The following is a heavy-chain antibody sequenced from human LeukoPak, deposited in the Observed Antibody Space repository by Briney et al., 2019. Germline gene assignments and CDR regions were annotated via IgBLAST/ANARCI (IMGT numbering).Heavy chain of an antibody. Sequence: PGGSLRLSCAASGFTISSYWMHWARQAPGKGLVWVSRINSDGSSTSYADSVKGRFTISRDNVKNTLYLQMSSLRAEDTAMYYCAIGAAFDPWGQGTLVTVSS. J-gene: IGHJ5*02. V-gene: IGHV3-74*01. CDR3: AIGAAFDP. CDR1: GFTISSYW. CDR2: INSDGSST.